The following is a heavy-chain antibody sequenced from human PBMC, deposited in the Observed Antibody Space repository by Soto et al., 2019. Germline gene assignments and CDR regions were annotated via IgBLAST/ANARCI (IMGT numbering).Heavy chain of an antibody. CDR1: VGSISTYY. CDR3: ASPHLWFGESDYYYGMDV. Sequence: PSETLSLTCAASVGSISTYYWSWIRQPPGKGLEWIGYIYYSGTTNYNPSLKSRVTISVDTSKNQFSLKLSSVTAADTAVYYCASPHLWFGESDYYYGMDVWGPGTTVTVSS. V-gene: IGHV4-59*01. D-gene: IGHD3-10*01. J-gene: IGHJ6*02. CDR2: IYYSGTT.